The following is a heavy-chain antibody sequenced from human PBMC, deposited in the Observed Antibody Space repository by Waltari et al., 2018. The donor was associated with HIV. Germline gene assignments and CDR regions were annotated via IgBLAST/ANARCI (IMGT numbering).Heavy chain of an antibody. CDR2: ISWNSGDI. V-gene: IGHV3-9*01. Sequence: EVQLVESGGGSLQPGRSLRLSCTASGLTFADYDLHWLRQPPGKGLEWVSGISWNSGDIAYADSVKGRFTISRDNTKNSLFLQMNSVRVEDTALYYCVKDGASTIFGVLNGMDVWGQGTTVTVSS. CDR1: GLTFADYD. CDR3: VKDGASTIFGVLNGMDV. D-gene: IGHD3-3*01. J-gene: IGHJ6*02.